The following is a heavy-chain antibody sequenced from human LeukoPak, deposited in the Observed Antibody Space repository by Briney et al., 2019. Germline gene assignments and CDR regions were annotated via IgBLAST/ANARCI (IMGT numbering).Heavy chain of an antibody. D-gene: IGHD5-24*01. CDR3: AKGTEDGYNYWCNN. CDR1: GFTFSSYA. V-gene: IGHV3-23*01. Sequence: GGSLRLSCAASGFTFSSYAMVWVRQAPGGGLEWVSALSGSGVSTYYTDSVRGRFTISRDNSNNTLYLQMNGLRADDTAVYYCAKGTEDGYNYWCNNWGQGTLVTVSS. J-gene: IGHJ4*02. CDR2: LSGSGVST.